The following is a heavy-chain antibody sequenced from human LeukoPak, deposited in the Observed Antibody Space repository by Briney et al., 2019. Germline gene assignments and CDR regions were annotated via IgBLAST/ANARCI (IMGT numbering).Heavy chain of an antibody. CDR3: AREGGRAARRKGDAFDI. Sequence: ASVKVSCKASGYTFTGFYMHWVRQAPGQGLEWMGWINPNSGDTNYAQKLQGRVTMTTDTSTSTAYMELRSLRSDDTAVYYCAREGGRAARRKGDAFDIWGQGTMVTVSS. D-gene: IGHD6-6*01. V-gene: IGHV1-2*02. J-gene: IGHJ3*02. CDR1: GYTFTGFY. CDR2: INPNSGDT.